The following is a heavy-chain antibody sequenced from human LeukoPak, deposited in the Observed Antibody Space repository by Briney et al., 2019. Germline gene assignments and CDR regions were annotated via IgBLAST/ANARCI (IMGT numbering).Heavy chain of an antibody. J-gene: IGHJ4*02. CDR2: VIPIFSTT. CDR1: GGTFNSYA. CDR3: ARPGGIAARLSVYFDY. V-gene: IGHV1-69*05. Sequence: GASVKVSCKASGGTFNSYAISWVRQAPGQGLEWMGAVIPIFSTTNYAQKFQGRVAITTDESTSTAYMELSSLRSEDTAVYYCARPGGIAARLSVYFDYWGQGTLVTVSS. D-gene: IGHD6-6*01.